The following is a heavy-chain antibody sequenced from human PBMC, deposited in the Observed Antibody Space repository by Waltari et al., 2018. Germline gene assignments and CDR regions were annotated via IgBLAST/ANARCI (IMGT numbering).Heavy chain of an antibody. CDR3: ANHRPGGYGMEV. Sequence: EVQVVESGGGLVQPGGSLSLSCTASGRPSSPHWVHWVLQIPGKGLVWVSGVNNDGTTTRVADPVKGRFTICRDNARNAVHLQMNSLRGEETAVYDCANHRPGGYGMEVWGQGTTVTVSS. V-gene: IGHV3-74*01. J-gene: IGHJ6*01. D-gene: IGHD3-22*01. CDR2: VNNDGTTT. CDR1: GRPSSPHW.